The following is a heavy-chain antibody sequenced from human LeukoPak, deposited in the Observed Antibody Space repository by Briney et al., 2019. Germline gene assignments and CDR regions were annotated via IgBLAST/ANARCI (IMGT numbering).Heavy chain of an antibody. D-gene: IGHD1-1*01. CDR2: IYHSGST. J-gene: IGHJ6*03. Sequence: SETLSLTCTVSGGSISSYYWSWIRQPPGKGLEWIGYIYHSGSTNYNPSLKSRVTISVDTSKNQFSLKLSSVTAADTAVYYCARDQRGYYFYYMDVWGKGTTVTVSS. CDR3: ARDQRGYYFYYMDV. CDR1: GGSISSYY. V-gene: IGHV4-59*01.